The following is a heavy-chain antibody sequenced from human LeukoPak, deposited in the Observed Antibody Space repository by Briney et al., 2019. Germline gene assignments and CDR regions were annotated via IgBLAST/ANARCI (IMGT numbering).Heavy chain of an antibody. CDR3: ARVRSSSRGYYYYYMDV. J-gene: IGHJ6*03. CDR1: GGSISSSNW. D-gene: IGHD6-13*01. V-gene: IGHV4-4*02. Sequence: PSETLSLTCAVSGGSISSSNWWSWVRQPPGKGLEWIGEIYHSGSTNYNPSLKSRVTISVDKSKNQFSLKLSSVTAADTAVYYCARVRSSSRGYYYYYMDVWGKGTTVTISS. CDR2: IYHSGST.